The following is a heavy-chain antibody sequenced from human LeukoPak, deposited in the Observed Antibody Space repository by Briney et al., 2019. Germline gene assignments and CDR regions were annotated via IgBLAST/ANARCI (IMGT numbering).Heavy chain of an antibody. CDR2: IYYSGST. D-gene: IGHD2-15*01. Sequence: SETLSLTCTVSGGSISSYYWSWIRQPPGKGLEWIGYIYYSGSTNYNPSLKSRVTISVDTSKNQFSLKLSSVTAADTAVYYCARDIVVVAARVDWFDPWGQGTLVTVSS. J-gene: IGHJ5*02. V-gene: IGHV4-59*12. CDR3: ARDIVVVAARVDWFDP. CDR1: GGSISSYY.